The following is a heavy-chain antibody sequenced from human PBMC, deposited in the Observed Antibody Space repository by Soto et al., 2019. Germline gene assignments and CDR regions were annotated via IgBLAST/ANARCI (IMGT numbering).Heavy chain of an antibody. CDR3: TISLTYSFDY. Sequence: GGSLRLSCAASGFTFGDYGIHWVRQAPGKGLEWLALISFDGTEQHYADSVKGRFTISRDNSKNTLYLQMNSLRVDDTAVYYCTISLTYSFDYWGKGALVTVS. V-gene: IGHV3-30*03. J-gene: IGHJ4*02. D-gene: IGHD2-15*01. CDR2: ISFDGTEQ. CDR1: GFTFGDYG.